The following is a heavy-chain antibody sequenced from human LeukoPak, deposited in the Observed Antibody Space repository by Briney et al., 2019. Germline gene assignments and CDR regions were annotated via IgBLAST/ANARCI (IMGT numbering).Heavy chain of an antibody. CDR3: ARASTYYYASGSSGPHYFDY. Sequence: GGSLRLSCAASGFTFSTYAMHWVRQAPGKGLEWVAVISYDGSNTYYADSVKGRFTISRDNSKNTLYLQLNSLRAEDTAVYYCARASTYYYASGSSGPHYFDYWGQGTLVNVSS. V-gene: IGHV3-30*01. D-gene: IGHD3-10*01. CDR2: ISYDGSNT. J-gene: IGHJ4*02. CDR1: GFTFSTYA.